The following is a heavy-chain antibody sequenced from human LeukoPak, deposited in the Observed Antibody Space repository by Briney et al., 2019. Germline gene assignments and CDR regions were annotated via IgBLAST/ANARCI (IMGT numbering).Heavy chain of an antibody. CDR2: ISAYNGNT. J-gene: IGHJ4*02. CDR1: GYTFTSYY. Sequence: ASVKVSCKASGYTFTSYYMHWVRQAPGQGLEWMGWISAYNGNTNYAQKLQGRVTMTTDTSTSTAYMELRSLRSDDTAVYYCARDRGIAVAGTRPFDYWGQGTLVTVSS. CDR3: ARDRGIAVAGTRPFDY. V-gene: IGHV1-18*04. D-gene: IGHD6-19*01.